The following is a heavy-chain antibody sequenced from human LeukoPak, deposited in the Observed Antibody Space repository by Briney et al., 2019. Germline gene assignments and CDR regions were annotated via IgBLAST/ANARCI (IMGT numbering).Heavy chain of an antibody. D-gene: IGHD3-22*01. J-gene: IGHJ4*02. CDR1: GFTFSNYG. CDR2: LRYDGNYK. Sequence: GGSLRLSCAASGFTFSNYGMHWVRQAPGKGLEWVAFLRYDGNYKYYADSVKGRFTISRGSSKNTLYLQMNSLGAEDKGVYYCAKDSGYETSGYSFDYWGQGTLVTVSS. V-gene: IGHV3-30*02. CDR3: AKDSGYETSGYSFDY.